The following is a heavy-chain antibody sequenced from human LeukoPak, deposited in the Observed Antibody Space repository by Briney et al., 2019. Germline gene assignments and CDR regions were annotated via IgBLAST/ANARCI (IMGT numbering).Heavy chain of an antibody. J-gene: IGHJ3*02. Sequence: SETLSLTCTVSGGSISSGSYYWSWIRQPAGKGLEWIGSIYYSGSTYYNPSLKSRVTISVDTSKNQFSLKLSSVTAADTAVYYCARVAPKGDHEAFDIWGQGTMVTVSS. CDR2: IYYSGST. CDR3: ARVAPKGDHEAFDI. V-gene: IGHV4-39*07. D-gene: IGHD2-21*02. CDR1: GGSISSGSYY.